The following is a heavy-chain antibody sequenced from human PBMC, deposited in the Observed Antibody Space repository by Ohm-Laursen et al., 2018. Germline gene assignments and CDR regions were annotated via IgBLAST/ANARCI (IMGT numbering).Heavy chain of an antibody. CDR2: ISGSGGST. Sequence: SLRLSCAASGFTFSSYAMSWVRQAQGKGLEWVSAISGSGGSTYYADSVKGRFTISRDNSKNTLYLQMNSLRAEDTAVYYCAKPSGTYSSPFDYWGQGTLVTVSS. V-gene: IGHV3-23*01. J-gene: IGHJ4*02. CDR3: AKPSGTYSSPFDY. CDR1: GFTFSSYA. D-gene: IGHD6-13*01.